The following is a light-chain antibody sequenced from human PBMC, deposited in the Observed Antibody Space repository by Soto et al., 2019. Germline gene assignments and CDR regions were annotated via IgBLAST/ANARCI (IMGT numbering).Light chain of an antibody. CDR1: SSDIGAYDY. Sequence: QSALTQPASLSGSPGQSITISCTGTSSDIGAYDYVSWFQQHPGKAPKLMISEVNNRPSGVSNRFSGSKSGTSATLGITGLQTGDEADYYCGTWDSSLSGGNWVFGGGTKLTVL. CDR2: EVN. V-gene: IGLV2-14*01. CDR3: GTWDSSLSGGNWV. J-gene: IGLJ3*02.